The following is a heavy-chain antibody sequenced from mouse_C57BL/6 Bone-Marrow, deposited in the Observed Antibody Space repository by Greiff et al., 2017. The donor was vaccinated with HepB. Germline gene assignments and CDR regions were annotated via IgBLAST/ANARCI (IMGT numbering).Heavy chain of an antibody. CDR1: GYTFTDYE. V-gene: IGHV1-15*01. J-gene: IGHJ2*01. Sequence: QVHVKQSGAELVRPGASVTLSCKASGYTFTDYEMHWVKQTPVHGLEWIGAIDPETGGTAYNQKFKGKAILTADKSSSTAYMELRSLTSEDSAVYYCTDSSGYYYFDYWGQGTTLTVSS. D-gene: IGHD3-2*02. CDR2: IDPETGGT. CDR3: TDSSGYYYFDY.